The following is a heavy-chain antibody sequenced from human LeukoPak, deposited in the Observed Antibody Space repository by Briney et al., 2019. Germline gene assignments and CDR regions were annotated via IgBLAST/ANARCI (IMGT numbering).Heavy chain of an antibody. CDR1: GFTFSDYW. CDR2: IYGDGSTT. Sequence: GGSLRLSCAASGFTFSDYWMHWVRQAPGKGLVWVSHIYGDGSTTNYADSVKGRFTISRDNAKNMLYLQMNSLRVEDTSVYYCARGEYNFDYWGQGTLVTVSS. J-gene: IGHJ4*02. CDR3: ARGEYNFDY. D-gene: IGHD6-6*01. V-gene: IGHV3-74*01.